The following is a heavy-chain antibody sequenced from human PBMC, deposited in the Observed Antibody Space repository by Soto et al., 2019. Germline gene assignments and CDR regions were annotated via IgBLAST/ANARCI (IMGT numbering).Heavy chain of an antibody. Sequence: PSETLSLTCTVSGGSISSYYWSWIRQPPGKGLEWIGYIYYSGSTYYNPSLKSRVTISVDTSKNQFSLKLSSVTAADTAVYYCARARLPQLFDYWGQGTLVTVSS. CDR2: IYYSGST. V-gene: IGHV4-59*12. D-gene: IGHD2-2*01. CDR1: GGSISSYY. J-gene: IGHJ4*02. CDR3: ARARLPQLFDY.